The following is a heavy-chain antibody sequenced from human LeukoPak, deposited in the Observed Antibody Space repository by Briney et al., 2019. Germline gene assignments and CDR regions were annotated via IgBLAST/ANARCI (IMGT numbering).Heavy chain of an antibody. CDR2: ISTSSSYI. CDR1: GFTFSSFS. V-gene: IGHV3-21*01. Sequence: PGGSLRLSCAASGFTFSSFSMNWGRQAPGQGQERVSSISTSSSYIYYTNSMKGRFTISRDNARNSLYLQMNSLRAEDTAVYYCARGASVVAGTDNAFDIWGQGTMVTVSS. D-gene: IGHD6-19*01. J-gene: IGHJ3*02. CDR3: ARGASVVAGTDNAFDI.